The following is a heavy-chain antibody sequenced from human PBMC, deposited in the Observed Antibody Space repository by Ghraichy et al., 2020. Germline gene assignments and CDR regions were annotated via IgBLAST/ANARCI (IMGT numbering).Heavy chain of an antibody. D-gene: IGHD6-19*01. J-gene: IGHJ4*02. Sequence: GGSLRLSCAASGFTFRNYWMSWVRQAPGKGLEWVANIKEDGSDKYYVDSVRGRFTISRDNAKNSLYLQMNSLTAEDTAVYYCARDEVAVPGGDCWGQGTLVTVSS. CDR1: GFTFRNYW. V-gene: IGHV3-7*03. CDR2: IKEDGSDK. CDR3: ARDEVAVPGGDC.